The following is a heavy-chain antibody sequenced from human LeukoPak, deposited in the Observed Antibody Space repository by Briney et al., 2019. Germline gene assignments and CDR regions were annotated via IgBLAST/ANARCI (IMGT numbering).Heavy chain of an antibody. CDR2: ICYSGST. Sequence: PSETLSLTCTVSGGSISSGDYYWSWIRQPPGKGLEWIGYICYSGSTYYNPSLKSRVTISVDTSKNQFSLKLSSVTAADTAVYYCARDPAFLEWLFGRRNYGMDVWGQGTTVTVSS. V-gene: IGHV4-30-4*01. D-gene: IGHD3-3*01. J-gene: IGHJ6*02. CDR1: GGSISSGDYY. CDR3: ARDPAFLEWLFGRRNYGMDV.